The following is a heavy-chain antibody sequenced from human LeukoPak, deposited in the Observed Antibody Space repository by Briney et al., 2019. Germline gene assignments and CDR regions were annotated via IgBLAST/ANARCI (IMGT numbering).Heavy chain of an antibody. V-gene: IGHV1-24*01. J-gene: IGHJ3*02. CDR3: ATGGSWVVAANNAFDI. Sequence: ASVKVSCKVSGYTLTELSMHWVRQAPGKGLEWMGGFDPEDGETIYAQKFQGRVTMTEDTSTDTAYMELSSLRSEDTAVYYCATGGSWVVAANNAFDIWGLGTMVTVSS. CDR1: GYTLTELS. D-gene: IGHD2-15*01. CDR2: FDPEDGET.